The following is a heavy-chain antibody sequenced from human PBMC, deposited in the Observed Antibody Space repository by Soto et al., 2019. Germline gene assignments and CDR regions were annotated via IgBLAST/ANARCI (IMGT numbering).Heavy chain of an antibody. V-gene: IGHV1-24*01. CDR2: FDPEDGET. CDR3: TTVGSSSSGSYYYGMDV. D-gene: IGHD6-6*01. Sequence: GASVKVSCKVSGYTLTELSMHWVRQAPGKGLEWVGGFDPEDGETIYAQKFQGRVTMTEDTSTDTAYMELSSLRSEDTAVYYCTTVGSSSSGSYYYGMDVWGQGTTVTVSS. J-gene: IGHJ6*02. CDR1: GYTLTELS.